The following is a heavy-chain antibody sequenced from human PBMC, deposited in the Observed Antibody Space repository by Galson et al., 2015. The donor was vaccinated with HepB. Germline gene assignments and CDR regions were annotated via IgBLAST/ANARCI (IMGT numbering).Heavy chain of an antibody. CDR3: AREGVTLVRGVTLAAADDAFDV. Sequence: SLRLSCAASGFTFSSYEMNWVRQAPGKGLEWVSYIGGSGSPIFYADSVKGRFIISRDNAKNSLYLQMSSLRAEDTAVYYCAREGVTLVRGVTLAAADDAFDVWGQGTMVIVSS. CDR1: GFTFSSYE. D-gene: IGHD3-10*01. V-gene: IGHV3-48*03. J-gene: IGHJ3*01. CDR2: IGGSGSPI.